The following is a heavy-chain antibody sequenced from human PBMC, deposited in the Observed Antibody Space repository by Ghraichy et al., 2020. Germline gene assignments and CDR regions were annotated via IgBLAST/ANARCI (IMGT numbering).Heavy chain of an antibody. CDR1: GFTFSSYA. D-gene: IGHD3-10*01. V-gene: IGHV3-23*01. J-gene: IGHJ4*02. Sequence: GGSLRLSCAASGFTFSSYAMSWVRQAPGKGLEWVSAISGSGGSTYYADSVKGRFTISRDNSKNTLYLQMNSLRAEDTAVYYCEKAHITMVRGVIFPTGYFGYWGQGTLVTGSS. CDR2: ISGSGGST. CDR3: EKAHITMVRGVIFPTGYFGY.